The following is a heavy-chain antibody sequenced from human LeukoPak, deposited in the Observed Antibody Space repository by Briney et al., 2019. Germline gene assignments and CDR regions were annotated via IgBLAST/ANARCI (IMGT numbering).Heavy chain of an antibody. Sequence: AASVKVSCKASRYTFTGYYMHSVRQTPGHGVGWMGWINPNSGGTNSAQHFRVRVTMTRDTSISTAYRKRSMLRSDDTAVYACARDKVGKNAFDLWRQETMVPVS. V-gene: IGHV1-2*02. CDR2: INPNSGGT. J-gene: IGHJ3*01. CDR1: RYTFTGYY. CDR3: ARDKVGKNAFDL. D-gene: IGHD1-26*01.